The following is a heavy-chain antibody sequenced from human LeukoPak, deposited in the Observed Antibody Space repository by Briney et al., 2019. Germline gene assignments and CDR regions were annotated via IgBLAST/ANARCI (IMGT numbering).Heavy chain of an antibody. Sequence: SETLSLTCPVYGGSFSGYYWSWIRQPPGKGLEWIGEINHSGSTNYNPSLKSRVTISVDTSKNQFSLKLSSVTAADTAVYYCARGLKVDTAMVRAFDIWGQGTMVSVSS. CDR1: GGSFSGYY. D-gene: IGHD5-18*01. CDR3: ARGLKVDTAMVRAFDI. J-gene: IGHJ3*02. V-gene: IGHV4-34*01. CDR2: INHSGST.